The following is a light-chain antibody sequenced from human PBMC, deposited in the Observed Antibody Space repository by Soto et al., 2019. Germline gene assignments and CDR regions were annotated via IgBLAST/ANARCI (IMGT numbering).Light chain of an antibody. CDR1: QNINTW. Sequence: DIQMTQSPSTLSASVGDRVTITCRASQNINTWLAWYQQKPGKAPNLLIYEASSLESGVPPRFSGGRSGTEFTLIISSLQPDDFATYYCQQYYSKSGTFGQGTKVEIK. CDR3: QQYYSKSGT. V-gene: IGKV1-5*03. CDR2: EAS. J-gene: IGKJ1*01.